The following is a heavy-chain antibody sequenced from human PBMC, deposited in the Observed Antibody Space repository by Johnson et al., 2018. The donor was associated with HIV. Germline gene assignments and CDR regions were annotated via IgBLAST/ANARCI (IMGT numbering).Heavy chain of an antibody. CDR3: AKDLIAARRGCDAFDI. J-gene: IGHJ3*02. Sequence: QVQLVESGGGVVQPGRSLRLSCAASGFTFDDYGMDWVRQAPGKGLEWVAFIRYDGNSKYYADSVRGRFTISRDNSKNTLYLQMNSLRAEDTAVYYCAKDLIAARRGCDAFDIWGQGTMVTVSS. CDR2: IRYDGNSK. D-gene: IGHD6-6*01. CDR1: GFTFDDYG. V-gene: IGHV3-30*02.